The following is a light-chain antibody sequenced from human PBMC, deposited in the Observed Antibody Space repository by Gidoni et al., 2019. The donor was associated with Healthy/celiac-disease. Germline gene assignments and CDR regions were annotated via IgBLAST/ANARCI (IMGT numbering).Light chain of an antibody. CDR1: QSISSY. J-gene: IGKJ4*01. CDR2: AAS. CDR3: QQSYSTPST. Sequence: DIQMTQSPSSLSASVGDRVTITCRASQSISSYLNWYQQKPGKAPKLLIYAASSLQSGVPPRVSGSGSGTDFTLTISSLQPEDFATYYCQQSYSTPSTFGGGTKVEIK. V-gene: IGKV1-39*01.